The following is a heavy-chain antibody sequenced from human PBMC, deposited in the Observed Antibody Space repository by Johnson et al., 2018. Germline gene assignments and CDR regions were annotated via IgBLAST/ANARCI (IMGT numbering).Heavy chain of an antibody. Sequence: VQLVQSGGGLVRPGWSLRLSCAASGFTFADYAMHWVRQAPGKGLEWVSGINWHSGNIGYADSVKGRFTISRDNAKKSLYLQMNSLRAEDTALYYCSKWKDRSVHEAFDSWGQGTMVTVSS. J-gene: IGHJ3*02. D-gene: IGHD3-22*01. CDR3: SKWKDRSVHEAFDS. CDR1: GFTFADYA. V-gene: IGHV3-9*01. CDR2: INWHSGNI.